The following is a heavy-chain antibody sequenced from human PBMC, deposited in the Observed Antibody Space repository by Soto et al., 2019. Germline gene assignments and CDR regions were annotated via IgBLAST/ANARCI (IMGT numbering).Heavy chain of an antibody. J-gene: IGHJ4*02. V-gene: IGHV1-69*01. CDR1: GGTFSSYA. CDR3: ARPRYYGSGSYLYYFDY. CDR2: IIPIFGTA. D-gene: IGHD3-10*01. Sequence: QVQLVQSGAEVKKPGSSVKVSCKASGGTFSSYAISWVRQAPGQGLEWMGGIIPIFGTANYAQKFQGRVTITADESTSTDYMELSRLRSEDTAVYYCARPRYYGSGSYLYYFDYWGQGTLVTVSS.